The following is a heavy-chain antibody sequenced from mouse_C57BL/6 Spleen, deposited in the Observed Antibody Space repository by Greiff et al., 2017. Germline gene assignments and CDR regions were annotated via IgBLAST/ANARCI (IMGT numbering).Heavy chain of an antibody. J-gene: IGHJ2*01. CDR2: ISYDGSN. D-gene: IGHD2-14*01. V-gene: IGHV3-6*01. Sequence: DVQLQESGPGLVKPSQSLSLTCSVTGYSITSGYYWNWIRQFPGNKLEWMGYISYDGSNNYNPSLKNRISITRDTSKNQFFLKLNSVTTEDTATYYCARDRGGNYFDYWGQGTTLTVSS. CDR1: GYSITSGYY. CDR3: ARDRGGNYFDY.